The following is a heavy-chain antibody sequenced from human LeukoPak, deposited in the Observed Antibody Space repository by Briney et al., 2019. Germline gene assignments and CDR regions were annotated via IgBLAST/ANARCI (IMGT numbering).Heavy chain of an antibody. CDR1: GYTFTSNY. CDR2: IYPRDGST. Sequence: GASVKVSCKASGYTFTSNYIHWVRQAPGQGPERMGMIYPRDGSTSYTQKFQGRVTVTRDTSTSTVHMELSGLRSEDTAVYYCARDQEGFDYWGQGTLVTVSS. CDR3: ARDQEGFDY. J-gene: IGHJ4*02. V-gene: IGHV1-46*01.